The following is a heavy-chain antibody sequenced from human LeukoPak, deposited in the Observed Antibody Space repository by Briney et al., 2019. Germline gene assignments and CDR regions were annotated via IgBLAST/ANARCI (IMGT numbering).Heavy chain of an antibody. V-gene: IGHV3-21*01. Sequence: GGSLRLSCAASGFTFSDYYMNWVRQAPGKGLEWVSSISSSSSYIYYADSVKGRFTISRDNAKNSLYLQMNSLRAEDTAAYYCARGGSGSYYKPHLDYWGQGTLVTVSS. CDR1: GFTFSDYY. D-gene: IGHD3-10*01. CDR2: ISSSSSYI. J-gene: IGHJ4*02. CDR3: ARGGSGSYYKPHLDY.